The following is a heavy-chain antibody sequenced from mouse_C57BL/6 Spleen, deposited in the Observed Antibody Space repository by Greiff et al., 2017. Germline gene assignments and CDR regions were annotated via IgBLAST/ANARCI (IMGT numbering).Heavy chain of an antibody. CDR2: INPGSGGT. Sequence: QVQLQQSGAELVRPGTSVKVSCKASGYAFTNYLIEWVKQRPGQGLEWIGVINPGSGGTNYNEKFKGKATLTADKSSSTAYMQLSSLTSEDSAVYFCARSKANPYYFDYWGQGTTLTVSS. CDR1: GYAFTNYL. D-gene: IGHD3-2*02. V-gene: IGHV1-54*01. J-gene: IGHJ2*01. CDR3: ARSKANPYYFDY.